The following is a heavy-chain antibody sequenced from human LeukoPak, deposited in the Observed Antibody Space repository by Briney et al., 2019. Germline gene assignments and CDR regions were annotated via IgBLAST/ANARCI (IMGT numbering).Heavy chain of an antibody. Sequence: PGGSLRLTCAASGFTVSSNYMSWVRQAPGKGLEWVSVIYSGGSTYYADSVKGRFTISRDNSKNTLYLQMNSLRAEDTAVYYCASSSTRGPGNYWGQGTLVTVSS. CDR2: IYSGGST. D-gene: IGHD1-26*01. CDR1: GFTVSSNY. V-gene: IGHV3-66*01. CDR3: ASSSTRGPGNY. J-gene: IGHJ4*02.